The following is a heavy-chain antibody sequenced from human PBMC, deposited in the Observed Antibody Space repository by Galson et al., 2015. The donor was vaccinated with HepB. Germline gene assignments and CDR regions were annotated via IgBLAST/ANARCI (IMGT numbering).Heavy chain of an antibody. V-gene: IGHV4-39*01. CDR2: IYYSGST. CDR3: ATKYDIVVVPAAMVDAFDI. J-gene: IGHJ3*02. Sequence: SETLSLTCTVSVGSISSSSYYWGWIRQPPGKGLEWIGSIYYSGSTYYNPSLKSRVTISVDTSKNQFSLKLSSVTAADTAVYYCATKYDIVVVPAAMVDAFDIWGQGTMVTVSS. CDR1: VGSISSSSYY. D-gene: IGHD2-2*01.